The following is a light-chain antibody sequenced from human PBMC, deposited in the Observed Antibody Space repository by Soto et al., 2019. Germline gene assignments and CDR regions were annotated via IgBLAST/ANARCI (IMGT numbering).Light chain of an antibody. Sequence: EIVMTQSPATLSVSPGERVTLSCRPSQSVGSKLAWYQQKPGQPPRLLIHGASTRATGVPARFRGSGSVTEFTLTISSLQSEDPALYYCQQYKSWPPTFGGGTKVEI. J-gene: IGKJ4*01. CDR3: QQYKSWPPT. CDR1: QSVGSK. V-gene: IGKV3-15*01. CDR2: GAS.